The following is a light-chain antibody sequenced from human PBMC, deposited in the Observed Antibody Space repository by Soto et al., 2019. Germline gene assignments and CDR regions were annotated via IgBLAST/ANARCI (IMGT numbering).Light chain of an antibody. CDR1: SSDVGGNDY. Sequence: QSALTQPASVSGSPGQSITISCTGTSSDVGGNDYVSWYQQHPDKAPKVMIYDVSNRPSGVSDRFSGSKSGNTASLTISGLQAEDAAEYYCSSYTSTSTPVVFGGGTKVTVL. CDR2: DVS. V-gene: IGLV2-14*03. CDR3: SSYTSTSTPVV. J-gene: IGLJ2*01.